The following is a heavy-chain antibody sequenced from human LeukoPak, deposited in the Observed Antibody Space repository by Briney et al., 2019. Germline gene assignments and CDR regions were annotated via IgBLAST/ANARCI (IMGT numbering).Heavy chain of an antibody. J-gene: IGHJ1*01. D-gene: IGHD1-14*01. CDR3: ASGRPIFQH. CDR1: GGSISSSSYY. CDR2: IYYRGST. Sequence: SETLSLTCSVSGGSISSSSYYWGWIRQPPGKGLEWIGSIYYRGSTYYNPSLKSRVTISVDTSKNQFSLKLSSVTAADTAVYYCASGRPIFQHWGQGTLVTVSS. V-gene: IGHV4-39*01.